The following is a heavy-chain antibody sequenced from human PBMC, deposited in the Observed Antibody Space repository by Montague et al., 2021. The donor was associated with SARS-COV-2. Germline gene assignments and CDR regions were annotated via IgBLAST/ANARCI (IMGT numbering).Heavy chain of an antibody. V-gene: IGHV4-4*07. Sequence: SETLSLTCSLSGVSITSYYYSWVRQPAGKGLEWIGHIYASGSTNXSPSLKSRVRLSIDNPKNQFSLKLESLTAADTAVYYCVRDGGNWYYFDYWGQGALVTVSS. CDR1: GVSITSYY. CDR3: VRDGGNWYYFDY. CDR2: IYASGST. J-gene: IGHJ4*02. D-gene: IGHD3-16*01.